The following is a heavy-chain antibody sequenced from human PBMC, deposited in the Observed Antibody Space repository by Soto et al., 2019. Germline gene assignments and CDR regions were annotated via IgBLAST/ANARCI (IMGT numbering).Heavy chain of an antibody. Sequence: EVQLVESGGGLVQPGRSLRLSCAASGFTFDDYTMHWVRQAPGKGLEWVSGISWNGDNIGYAASVKGRFTISRDNAKNSLYLQRNSLRREDTALYYCAKDAAGLSRAVDYWGQGTLVTVSS. V-gene: IGHV3-9*01. CDR1: GFTFDDYT. CDR3: AKDAAGLSRAVDY. D-gene: IGHD3-10*01. J-gene: IGHJ4*02. CDR2: ISWNGDNI.